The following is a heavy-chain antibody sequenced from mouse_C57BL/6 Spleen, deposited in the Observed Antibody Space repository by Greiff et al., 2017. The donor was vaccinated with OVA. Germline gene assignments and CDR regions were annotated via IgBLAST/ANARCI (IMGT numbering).Heavy chain of an antibody. D-gene: IGHD2-2*01. CDR2: ISYSGST. V-gene: IGHV3-8*01. CDR3: ANGYDWFAY. CDR1: GYSITSDY. Sequence: EVKLMESGPGLAKPSQTLSLTCSVTGYSITSDYWNWIRKFPGNKLEYMGYISYSGSTYYNPSIKSRISITRYTSKNQYYRQLNSVTTEDTATDYCANGYDWFAYWGQGTLVTVSA. J-gene: IGHJ3*01.